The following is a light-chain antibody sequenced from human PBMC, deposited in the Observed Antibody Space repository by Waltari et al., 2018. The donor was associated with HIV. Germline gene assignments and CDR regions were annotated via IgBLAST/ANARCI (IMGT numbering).Light chain of an antibody. CDR2: RDY. Sequence: QSVLTQPPSASGTLGQSVTISCPGSSSNVGSKPVYWFQQVSGTAPKLLIYRDYQRRSGIPDRFSGSKSGASASLTSSGLRSEDEADYYCVAWDDSLSGYVFRTGTKVSVL. CDR3: VAWDDSLSGYV. V-gene: IGLV1-47*01. CDR1: SSNVGSKP. J-gene: IGLJ1*01.